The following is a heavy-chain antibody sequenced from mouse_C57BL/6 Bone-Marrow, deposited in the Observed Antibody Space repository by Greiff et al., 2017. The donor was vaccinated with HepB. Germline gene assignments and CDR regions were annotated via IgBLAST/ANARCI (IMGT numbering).Heavy chain of an antibody. CDR3: ASRSCYSSSSQDFDV. Sequence: QVQLKQPGAELVKPGASVKLSCKASGYTFTSYWMHWVKQRPGRGLEWIGRIDPNSGGTKYNEKFKSKATLTVDKPSSTAYMQLSSLTSEDSAVYYCASRSCYSSSSQDFDVWGTGTTVTVSS. J-gene: IGHJ1*03. CDR1: GYTFTSYW. V-gene: IGHV1-72*01. CDR2: IDPNSGGT. D-gene: IGHD1-1*01.